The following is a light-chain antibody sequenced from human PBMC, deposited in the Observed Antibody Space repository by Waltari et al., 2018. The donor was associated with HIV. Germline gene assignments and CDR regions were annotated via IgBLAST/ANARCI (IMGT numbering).Light chain of an antibody. CDR2: EVS. Sequence: SALTQPASVAGSPGQSITISCTGTSRDVGNYNLVSWYQQHPGKAPKLMIYEVSKRPSGVSNRFSGSKSGNTASLTISGLQAEDEADYYCCSYAGSVVFGGGTKLTVL. CDR1: SRDVGNYNL. J-gene: IGLJ2*01. CDR3: CSYAGSVV. V-gene: IGLV2-23*02.